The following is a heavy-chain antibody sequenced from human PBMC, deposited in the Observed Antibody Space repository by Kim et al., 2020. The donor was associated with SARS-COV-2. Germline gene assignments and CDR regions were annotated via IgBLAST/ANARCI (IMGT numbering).Heavy chain of an antibody. D-gene: IGHD3-10*01. CDR1: GYTFTAHF. J-gene: IGHJ4*02. CDR2: INPSGGAR. Sequence: ASVKVSCKASGYTFTAHFMHWVRQAPGQGLEWMGLINPSGGARSNTQKFQDRVTVTRDTSTSTVYMHLSSLRYEDTAVYYCAREAITLKNFDCWGQGTLV. CDR3: AREAITLKNFDC. V-gene: IGHV1-46*01.